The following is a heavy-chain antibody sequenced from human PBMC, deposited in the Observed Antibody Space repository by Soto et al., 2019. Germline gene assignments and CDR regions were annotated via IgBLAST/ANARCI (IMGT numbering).Heavy chain of an antibody. Sequence: GGSLRLSCAASGFTFSSYAMHWVRQAPGKGLEWVAVISYDGSNKYYADSVKGRFTISRDNSKNTLYLQMNSLRAEDTAVYYCARAPALKDSGSRYFDYWGQGTLVTVSS. V-gene: IGHV3-30-3*01. CDR2: ISYDGSNK. CDR1: GFTFSSYA. D-gene: IGHD1-26*01. CDR3: ARAPALKDSGSRYFDY. J-gene: IGHJ4*02.